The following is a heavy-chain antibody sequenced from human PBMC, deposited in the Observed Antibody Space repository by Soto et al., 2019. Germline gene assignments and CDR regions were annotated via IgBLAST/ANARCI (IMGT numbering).Heavy chain of an antibody. D-gene: IGHD2-2*01. CDR3: ARGYCSSTSCYPGDY. Sequence: APVEVSRKASGYTLTSYCISWVRQAPGQGLEWMGWISAYNGNTNYAQKLQGRVTMTTDTSTSTAYMELRSLRSDDTAVYYCARGYCSSTSCYPGDYWGQGTLVTVSS. CDR1: GYTLTSYC. V-gene: IGHV1-18*01. CDR2: ISAYNGNT. J-gene: IGHJ4*02.